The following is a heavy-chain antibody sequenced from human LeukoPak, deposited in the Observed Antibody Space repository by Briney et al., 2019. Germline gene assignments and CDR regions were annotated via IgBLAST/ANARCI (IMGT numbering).Heavy chain of an antibody. CDR2: ISGSGGST. CDR3: AKDPYRVVVATGNYLDP. D-gene: IGHD2-21*01. Sequence: GGSLRLSCAASGFTFSSYAMSWVRQAPGKGLEWVSAISGSGGSTYYADSVKGRSTISRDNSKNTLYLQMNSLRAEDTAVYYCAKDPYRVVVATGNYLDPWGQGTLVTVSA. V-gene: IGHV3-23*01. CDR1: GFTFSSYA. J-gene: IGHJ5*02.